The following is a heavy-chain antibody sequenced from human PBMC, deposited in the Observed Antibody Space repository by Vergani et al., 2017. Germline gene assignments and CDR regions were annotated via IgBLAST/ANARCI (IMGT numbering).Heavy chain of an antibody. Sequence: EVQLVESGGGLVQPGRSLRLSCAASGFTFDDYAMHWVRQAPGKGLEWVSAISGSGGSTYYADSVKGRFTISRDNSKNTLYLQMNSLRAEDTAVYYCAKDLEIAAAGNLDYWGQGTLVTVSS. CDR2: ISGSGGST. V-gene: IGHV3-23*04. J-gene: IGHJ4*02. CDR3: AKDLEIAAAGNLDY. D-gene: IGHD6-13*01. CDR1: GFTFDDYA.